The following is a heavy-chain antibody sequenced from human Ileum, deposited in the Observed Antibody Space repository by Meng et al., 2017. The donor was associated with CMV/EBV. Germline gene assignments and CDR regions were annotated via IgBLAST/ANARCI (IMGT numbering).Heavy chain of an antibody. CDR1: GDSNKLVRHL. D-gene: IGHD7-27*01. J-gene: IGHJ2*01. CDR2: IQSSGMT. V-gene: IGHV4-61*02. Sequence: TGLVKPSHPPPLPCTFYGDSNKLVRHLGSWIRHPAGTGLECIGRIQSSGMTNYNPSLKSRVTISVDTSKNQFSLNLSSMTAADTAVYYCATRRRDGGSGEGYFDLWGRGTLVTVSS. CDR3: ATRRRDGGSGEGYFDL.